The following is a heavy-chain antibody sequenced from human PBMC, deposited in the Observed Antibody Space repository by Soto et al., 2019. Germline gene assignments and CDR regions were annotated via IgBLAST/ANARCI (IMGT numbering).Heavy chain of an antibody. D-gene: IGHD4-17*01. Sequence: QVQLVQSGAEVKKPGASVKVSCKASGYTFTSYAMHWVRQAPGQRLEWMGWINAGNGNTKYSQKFQGRVTVTRDTSASTAYMELSSLTSEDTAVYYCARPGDYGDYGYFELWGRGTLVTVFS. J-gene: IGHJ2*01. V-gene: IGHV1-3*01. CDR1: GYTFTSYA. CDR2: INAGNGNT. CDR3: ARPGDYGDYGYFEL.